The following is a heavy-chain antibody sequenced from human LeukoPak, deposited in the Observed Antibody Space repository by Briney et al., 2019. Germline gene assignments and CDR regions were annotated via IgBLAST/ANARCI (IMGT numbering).Heavy chain of an antibody. CDR3: AADYSGNYHVEFDY. V-gene: IGHV4-34*01. CDR1: GGSFSGYY. D-gene: IGHD1-26*01. CDR2: IDHSGST. J-gene: IGHJ4*02. Sequence: SETLSLTCAVYGGSFSGYYWSWIRQPPGKGLEWIGEIDHSGSTNYNPSLKSRVTISVGTSKNQVSLKLSSVTAADTAVYYCAADYSGNYHVEFDYWGQGTLVTVSS.